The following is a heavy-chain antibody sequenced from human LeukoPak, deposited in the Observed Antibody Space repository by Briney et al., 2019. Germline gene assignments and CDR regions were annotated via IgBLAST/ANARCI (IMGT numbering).Heavy chain of an antibody. CDR1: GFTFSSYA. CDR2: IAHDGSNK. D-gene: IGHD3-10*01. J-gene: IGHJ4*02. Sequence: GGSLRLSCAASGFTFSSYAMSWVRQTPGKGLEWLALIAHDGSNKQYRDSVKGRFTVSRDNSKNTLYLQMNSLRAEDTAFYYCAKDRTTYYYGSIDSWGQGTLVTVSS. V-gene: IGHV3-30*18. CDR3: AKDRTTYYYGSIDS.